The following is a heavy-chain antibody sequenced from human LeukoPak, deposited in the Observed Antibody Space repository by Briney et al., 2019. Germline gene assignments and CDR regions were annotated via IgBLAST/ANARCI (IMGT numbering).Heavy chain of an antibody. CDR2: ISGGGGGA. CDR1: GFTFRNYA. J-gene: IGHJ4*02. D-gene: IGHD2-2*01. V-gene: IGHV3-23*01. Sequence: GGSLRLSCAASGFTFRNYAMSWVRQAPGKGLEWVSVISGGGGGAYYADSLKGRFTISRDNAKNSLYLQMNSLRAEDTAVYYCARADSTAWFDYWGQGIQVTVSS. CDR3: ARADSTAWFDY.